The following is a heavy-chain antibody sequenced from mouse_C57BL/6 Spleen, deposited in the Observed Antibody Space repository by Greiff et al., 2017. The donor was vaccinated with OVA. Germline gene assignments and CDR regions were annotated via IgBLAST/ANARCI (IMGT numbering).Heavy chain of an antibody. CDR1: GYSITSGYY. CDR3: ARGVVPFDY. D-gene: IGHD1-1*01. CDR2: ISYDGSN. V-gene: IGHV3-6*01. J-gene: IGHJ2*01. Sequence: EVKLQESGPGLVKPSQSLSLTCSVTGYSITSGYYWNWIRQFPGNKLEWMGYISYDGSNNYNPSLKNRISITRDTSKNQFFLKLNSVTTEDTATYYCARGVVPFDYWGQGTTLTGSS.